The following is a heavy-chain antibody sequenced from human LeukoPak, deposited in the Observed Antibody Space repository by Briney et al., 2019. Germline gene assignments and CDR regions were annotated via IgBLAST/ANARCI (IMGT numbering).Heavy chain of an antibody. V-gene: IGHV3-23*01. J-gene: IGHJ3*01. D-gene: IGHD3-22*01. CDR2: IGASGVDT. CDR1: GFTFRTYA. Sequence: GGSLRYSCVASGFTFRTYAMTWVRQAPGKELDWVSVIGASGVDTYYADSVKGRFIISRDNSKNTLYLHMSSLRAEDTAVYFCAKRPRDSSGYYLGAFDAWGQGTTVTVSS. CDR3: AKRPRDSSGYYLGAFDA.